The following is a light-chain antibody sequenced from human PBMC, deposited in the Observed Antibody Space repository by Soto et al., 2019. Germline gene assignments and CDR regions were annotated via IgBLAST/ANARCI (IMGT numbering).Light chain of an antibody. J-gene: IGKJ2*01. CDR2: DAY. CDR1: QSVSSY. V-gene: IGKV3-11*01. Sequence: EIVLTQSPATLSLSPGERATLSSRASQSVSSYLAWYQQKPGQAPRLVIYDAYNRATGIPASFSGSGSGTDFNLTISSLGPEDFAVDYCQQCSTWRVTYGQVTKLEIK. CDR3: QQCSTWRVT.